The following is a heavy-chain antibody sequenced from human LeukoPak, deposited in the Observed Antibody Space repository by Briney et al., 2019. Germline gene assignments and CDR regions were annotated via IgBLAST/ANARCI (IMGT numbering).Heavy chain of an antibody. CDR1: GGTFSSYA. V-gene: IGHV1-69*04. D-gene: IGHD3-3*01. J-gene: IGHJ4*02. CDR3: ASPSPYYDFWSGYLGYFDY. CDR2: IIPILGIA. Sequence: ASVKVSCKASGGTFSSYAISWVRQAPGQGLEWMARIIPILGIANYAQKFQGRVTITADKSTSTAYMELSSLRSEDTAVYYCASPSPYYDFWSGYLGYFDYWGQGTLVTVSS.